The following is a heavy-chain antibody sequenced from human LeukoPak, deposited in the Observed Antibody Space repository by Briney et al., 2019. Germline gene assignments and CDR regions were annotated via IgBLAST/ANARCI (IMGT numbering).Heavy chain of an antibody. V-gene: IGHV3-23*01. D-gene: IGHD2-8*02. CDR3: AKVSCTGGTCSSFDY. Sequence: PGGSLRLSCAASGFTFVMSWVRVGPGKGLEWVSSISGSGVYKYYTDSVKGRFTISRDNSKHTLYVHMNSLRAEDTAVYYCAKVSCTGGTCSSFDYWGQGTLATVSS. CDR1: GFTFV. CDR2: ISGSGVYK. J-gene: IGHJ4*02.